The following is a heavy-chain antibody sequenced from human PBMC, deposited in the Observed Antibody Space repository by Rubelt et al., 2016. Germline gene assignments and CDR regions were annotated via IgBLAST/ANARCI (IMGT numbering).Heavy chain of an antibody. CDR2: INACNGNT. J-gene: IGHJ4*02. CDR3: ARYYYDSSGYVYFDY. V-gene: IGHV1-3*01. CDR1: GYTFTSYA. Sequence: QVQLVQSGAEVKKPGASVKVSCKASGYTFTSYAMHWVRQAPGQRLEWMGWINACNGNTKYSQKFQGRVTITRDTSASTAYMELSSLRSEDTAVYYCARYYYDSSGYVYFDYWGQGTLVTVSS. D-gene: IGHD3-22*01.